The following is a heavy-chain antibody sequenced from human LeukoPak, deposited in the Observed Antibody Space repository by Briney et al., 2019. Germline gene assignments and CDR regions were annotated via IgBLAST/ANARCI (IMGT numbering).Heavy chain of an antibody. CDR2: IRYDGSNK. Sequence: GGSLRLSCAASGFTFSSYGMHWVRQAPGKGLEWVAFIRYDGSNKYYADSVKGRFTISRDNSKNTLYLQMNRLRTEDTAVYYCAKVVLYGDYRGLDNWGQGTLVTVSS. V-gene: IGHV3-30*02. J-gene: IGHJ4*02. D-gene: IGHD4-17*01. CDR1: GFTFSSYG. CDR3: AKVVLYGDYRGLDN.